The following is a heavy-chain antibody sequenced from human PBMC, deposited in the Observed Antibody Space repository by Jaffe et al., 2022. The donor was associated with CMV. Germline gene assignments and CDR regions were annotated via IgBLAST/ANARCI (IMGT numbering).Heavy chain of an antibody. V-gene: IGHV3-74*01. Sequence: EVQLVESGGGLVQPGGSLRLSCAASGFTFSSYWMHWVRQAPGKGLVWVSRINSDGSSTSYADSVKGRFTISRDNAKNTLYLQMNSLRAEDTAVYYCARDDFWSGYYTRGGFDPWGQGTLVTVSS. D-gene: IGHD3-3*01. J-gene: IGHJ5*02. CDR1: GFTFSSYW. CDR3: ARDDFWSGYYTRGGFDP. CDR2: INSDGSST.